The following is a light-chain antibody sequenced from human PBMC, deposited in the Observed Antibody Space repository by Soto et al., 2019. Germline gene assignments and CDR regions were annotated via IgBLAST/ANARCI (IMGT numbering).Light chain of an antibody. CDR1: SSDIGAYNF. V-gene: IGLV2-14*01. Sequence: LTQPASVSGSPGQSITISCTGTSSDIGAYNFVSWYQHHPGKAPKLLIYEVAYRPSGISNRFSGSKSANTASLTISGLQAEDEADCFCTSYRSATTPPYVFGSGTKVTVL. J-gene: IGLJ1*01. CDR3: TSYRSATTPPYV. CDR2: EVA.